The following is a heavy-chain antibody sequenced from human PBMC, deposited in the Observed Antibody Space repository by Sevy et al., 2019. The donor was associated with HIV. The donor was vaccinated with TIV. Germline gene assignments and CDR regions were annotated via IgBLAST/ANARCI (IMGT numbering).Heavy chain of an antibody. CDR2: IKQDGSEK. V-gene: IGHV3-7*01. J-gene: IGHJ4*02. D-gene: IGHD3-10*01. CDR1: GFTFSNNW. Sequence: GGYLRLSCVASGFTFSNNWMTWVRQAPGKGLQWVANIKQDGSEKYFVDSVKGRFTISRDNAKNSLYLQMSSLRVEDTAVYYCARGTFGSGSRLGLGYWGQGTLVTVSS. CDR3: ARGTFGSGSRLGLGY.